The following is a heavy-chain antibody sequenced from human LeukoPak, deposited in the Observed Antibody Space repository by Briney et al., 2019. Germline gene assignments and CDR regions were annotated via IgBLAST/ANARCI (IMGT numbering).Heavy chain of an antibody. CDR3: ARDPLSGYYSYYYYYMDV. J-gene: IGHJ6*03. V-gene: IGHV1-18*01. CDR1: GYTFTIYG. CDR2: ISAYNGNT. Sequence: EASVKVSCKASGYTFTIYGISWVRQAPGQGLEWMGWISAYNGNTNYAQKLQGRVTMTTDTSTSTAYMELRSLRSDDTAVYYCARDPLSGYYSYYYYYMDVWGKGTTVTVSS. D-gene: IGHD3-22*01.